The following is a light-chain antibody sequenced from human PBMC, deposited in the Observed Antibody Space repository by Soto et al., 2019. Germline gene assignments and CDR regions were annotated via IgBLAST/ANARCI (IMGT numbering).Light chain of an antibody. CDR3: CSYAGRPL. CDR2: EVS. CDR1: SSDVGSYNL. V-gene: IGLV2-23*02. Sequence: QSVLTQPASVSGSPGQSITISCTGTSSDVGSYNLVSWYQQHPGKAPKLMIYEVSKRPSGVSNRFSGSKSGNTASLTISGLQAEDEADYYCCSYAGRPLFGGGTKLTVL. J-gene: IGLJ2*01.